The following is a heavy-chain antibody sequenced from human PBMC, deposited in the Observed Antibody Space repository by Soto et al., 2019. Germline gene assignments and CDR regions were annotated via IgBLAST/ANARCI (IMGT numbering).Heavy chain of an antibody. J-gene: IGHJ6*03. D-gene: IGHD1-26*01. CDR3: ARALPGGTIYYMDG. CDR1: GGSISSGGSY. V-gene: IGHV4-31*03. CDR2: IYYSGST. Sequence: QVQLRESGPGLVKPSQTLSLTCTVAGGSISSGGSYWSWVRLHPGKGLEWIGHIYYSGSTYYNPSLKSRVAISVDTSKRYVSLRLSSVTAADTAVYYCARALPGGTIYYMDGWGEGTTVTVSS.